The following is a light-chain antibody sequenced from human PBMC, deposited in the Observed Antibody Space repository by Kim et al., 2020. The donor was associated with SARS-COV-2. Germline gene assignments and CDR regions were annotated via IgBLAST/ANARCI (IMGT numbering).Light chain of an antibody. CDR3: QQYNNWPRALT. Sequence: EIVMTQSPATLSVSPGERATLACRASQSVSSNLAWYQQQPGQAPRLLIYGASTRATGIPARFSGSGSGTEFTLTISSLQSEDFAVYYCQQYNNWPRALTFGGGTKVDIK. J-gene: IGKJ4*01. V-gene: IGKV3-15*01. CDR2: GAS. CDR1: QSVSSN.